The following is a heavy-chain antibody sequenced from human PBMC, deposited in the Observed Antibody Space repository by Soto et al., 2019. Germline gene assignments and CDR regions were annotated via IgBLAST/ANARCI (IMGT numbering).Heavy chain of an antibody. Sequence: GGSLRLSCAASGFTPSDHYTSWIRQAPGKGLEWIGYSSNSGSFTRYADSVKGRFSISRDNAKNSLYLQINSLRGDDTAIYYCVRSGDNYNLLDYWGQGTPVTV. CDR2: SSNSGSFT. CDR3: VRSGDNYNLLDY. CDR1: GFTPSDHY. V-gene: IGHV3-11*06. D-gene: IGHD1-1*01. J-gene: IGHJ4*02.